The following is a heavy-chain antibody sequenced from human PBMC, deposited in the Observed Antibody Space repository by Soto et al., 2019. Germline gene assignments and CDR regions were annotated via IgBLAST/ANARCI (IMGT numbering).Heavy chain of an antibody. Sequence: GGSLRLSCVASGFTFTTYVMHWVRQAPGKGLEWVAVISYDGGNKYYADSVKGRFTISRDNSKNTLYLQMNSLRAEDTAVYYCARDPGSGWPPFDYWGQGTLVTVSS. D-gene: IGHD6-19*01. CDR1: GFTFTTYV. CDR3: ARDPGSGWPPFDY. V-gene: IGHV3-30-3*01. J-gene: IGHJ4*02. CDR2: ISYDGGNK.